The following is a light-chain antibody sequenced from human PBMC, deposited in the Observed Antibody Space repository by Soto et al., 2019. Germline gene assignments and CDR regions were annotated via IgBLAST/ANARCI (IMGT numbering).Light chain of an antibody. CDR2: GSS. V-gene: IGKV3-20*01. Sequence: DIVLTQSPGTLSLSLGESATLSCRASQGCXSWLVWCEPKPGQAPRLLIXGSSSRATGIPERFSGSGSGKDFTLTISRLEPEYFPFYYCQHYVERAPRTFGQGTRLEIK. CDR3: QHYVERAPRT. J-gene: IGKJ5*01. CDR1: QGCXSW.